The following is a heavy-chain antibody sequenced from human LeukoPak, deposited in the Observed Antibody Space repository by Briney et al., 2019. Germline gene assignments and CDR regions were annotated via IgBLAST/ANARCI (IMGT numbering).Heavy chain of an antibody. D-gene: IGHD4-17*01. CDR1: GYTFTGYY. CDR2: INPNSGGT. V-gene: IGHV1-2*02. J-gene: IGHJ4*02. Sequence: ASVKVSCKASGYTFTGYYMHWVRQAPGQGLEWMGWINPNSGGTNYAQKFQGRVTMTRDTSISTAYMELRSLRSDDTAVYYCARCLYDYGDYVDYWGQGTLVTVSS. CDR3: ARCLYDYGDYVDY.